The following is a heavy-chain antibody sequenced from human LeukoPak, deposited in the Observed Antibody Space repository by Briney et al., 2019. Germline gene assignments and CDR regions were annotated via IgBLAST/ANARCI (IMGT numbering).Heavy chain of an antibody. CDR3: ARSSTNWNVFHGMDV. CDR2: IYPTDSDT. CDR1: GYSFTTYW. V-gene: IGHV5-51*01. Sequence: GESLKISCKASGYSFTTYWIGWVRQMPGQGLEWMGIIYPTDSDTRYSPSFQGQVTISADKSITTAYLQWSSLKASDTAIYYCARSSTNWNVFHGMDVWGQGTTVTVPS. D-gene: IGHD1-20*01. J-gene: IGHJ6*02.